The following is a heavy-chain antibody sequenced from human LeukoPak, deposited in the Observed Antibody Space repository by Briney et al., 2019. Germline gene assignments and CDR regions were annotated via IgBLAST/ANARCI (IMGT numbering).Heavy chain of an antibody. D-gene: IGHD3-10*01. Sequence: NPSETLSLTCAVYGGSLSNYYWSWIRQPPGKGLEWTGEINHSGSTKYNPSLKSRVTISVDMSKNQFSLELSSVTAADMAVYYCARGPASGSTFAWFDPWGQGTLVTVSS. V-gene: IGHV4-34*01. CDR2: INHSGST. J-gene: IGHJ5*02. CDR3: ARGPASGSTFAWFDP. CDR1: GGSLSNYY.